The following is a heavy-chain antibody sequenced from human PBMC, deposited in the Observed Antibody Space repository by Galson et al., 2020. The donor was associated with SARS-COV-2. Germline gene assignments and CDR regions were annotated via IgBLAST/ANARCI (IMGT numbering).Heavy chain of an antibody. Sequence: GGSLRLSCATSGITPSSSVVTWVRQGPGKGLEGVSIIYSGGSTNYVDSVKGRFTISRDTSKSTFYLQMDSLRLEDMAVYYCAYGTSMARWGQGTLVTVSS. V-gene: IGHV3-23*03. CDR1: GITPSSSV. CDR2: IYSGGST. CDR3: AYGTSMAR. J-gene: IGHJ4*02. D-gene: IGHD1-26*01.